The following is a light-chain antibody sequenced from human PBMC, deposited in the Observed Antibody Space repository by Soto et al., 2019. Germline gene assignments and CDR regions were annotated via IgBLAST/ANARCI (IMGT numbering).Light chain of an antibody. Sequence: QSVLTQPPSVSAAPGQKVTISCSGSSSNIGNNYVSWYQQLPGTAPKLLIYENDKRPSGIPDRFSASKSGTSATLGITGLQTGDEADDYCETWDSSLSAVVFGGGTKLTVL. CDR2: END. CDR3: ETWDSSLSAVV. J-gene: IGLJ2*01. V-gene: IGLV1-51*02. CDR1: SSNIGNNY.